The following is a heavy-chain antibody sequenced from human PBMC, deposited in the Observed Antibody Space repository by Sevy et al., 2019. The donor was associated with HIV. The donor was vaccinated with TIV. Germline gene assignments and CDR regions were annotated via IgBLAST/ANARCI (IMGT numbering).Heavy chain of an antibody. CDR2: INPNSGGT. V-gene: IGHV1-2*02. D-gene: IGHD5-18*01. J-gene: IGHJ4*02. Sequence: ASVKVSCKASGYTFTGYYMHWVRQAPGQGLEWMGWINPNSGGTNYAQKFQGRVTMTRDTSISTAYMELSRLRSDDTAVYYCARVVKTGDTAMVGDYWGQGTLVTVSS. CDR1: GYTFTGYY. CDR3: ARVVKTGDTAMVGDY.